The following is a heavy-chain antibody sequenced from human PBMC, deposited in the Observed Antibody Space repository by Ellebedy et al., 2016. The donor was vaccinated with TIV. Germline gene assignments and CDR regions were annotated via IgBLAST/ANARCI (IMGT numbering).Heavy chain of an antibody. D-gene: IGHD7-27*01. Sequence: AASVKVSCKASGGTFSSYSINWVRQAPGQGLEWMGRIIPILDRTNYAQNFQGRVTITADKSTSTAYMELSSLRSEDTAVYYCARAPPPRGDRSADAFDIWGQGTMVTVSS. CDR1: GGTFSSYS. V-gene: IGHV1-69*04. CDR2: IIPILDRT. CDR3: ARAPPPRGDRSADAFDI. J-gene: IGHJ3*02.